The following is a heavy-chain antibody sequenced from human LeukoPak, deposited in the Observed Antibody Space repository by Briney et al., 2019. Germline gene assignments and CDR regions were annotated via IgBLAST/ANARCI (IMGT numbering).Heavy chain of an antibody. CDR3: ASPRSYYDSSGYYIS. Sequence: PSETLSLTCTVSGGSVSSGSYYWSWIRQPPGKGLEWIGYIYYSGSTNYNPSLKSRVTISVNTSKNQFSLKLSSVTAADTAVYYCASPRSYYDSSGYYISWGQGTLVTVSS. V-gene: IGHV4-61*01. CDR2: IYYSGST. J-gene: IGHJ5*02. D-gene: IGHD3-22*01. CDR1: GGSVSSGSYY.